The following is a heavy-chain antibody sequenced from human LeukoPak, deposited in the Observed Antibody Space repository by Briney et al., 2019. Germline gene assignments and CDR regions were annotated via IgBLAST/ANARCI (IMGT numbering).Heavy chain of an antibody. D-gene: IGHD2-15*01. CDR2: ISGSGSST. CDR1: GFTFSSYA. CDR3: AKVGSGGIDY. V-gene: IGHV3-23*01. J-gene: IGHJ4*02. Sequence: GGSLRLSCAASGFTFSSYAMSWVRQAPGKGLEWVSAISGSGSSTYYADSVKGRFTISRDNSKNTLYLQMSSLRAEDTAVYYCAKVGSGGIDYWGQGTLVTVSS.